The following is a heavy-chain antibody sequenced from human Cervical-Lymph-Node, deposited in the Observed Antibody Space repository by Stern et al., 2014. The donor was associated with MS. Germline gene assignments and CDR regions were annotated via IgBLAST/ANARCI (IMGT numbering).Heavy chain of an antibody. D-gene: IGHD1-26*01. CDR3: ASSSGVGFDY. J-gene: IGHJ4*02. Sequence: VQLGESGGGVVQPGRSLRLSCAASRFTFSSYAMHWVRQAPGKGLEWVAFTSYDGGNKYYADSVKGRFTISRDNSKNTLYLQMNSLRAEDTAVYYCASSSGVGFDYWGQGTLVTVSS. CDR2: TSYDGGNK. CDR1: RFTFSSYA. V-gene: IGHV3-30*04.